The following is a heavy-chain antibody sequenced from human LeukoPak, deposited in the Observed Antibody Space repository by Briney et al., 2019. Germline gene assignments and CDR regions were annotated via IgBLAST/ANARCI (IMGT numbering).Heavy chain of an antibody. V-gene: IGHV3-48*01. D-gene: IGHD6-13*01. CDR2: ISSNSSTI. Sequence: GRSLRLPCEASGFTFDDYAMHWVRRAPGKGLEGGSYISSNSSTIYYADSVKGRFTIARDNAKNSLYLQMNSLRAEDTAVYYCARSIAAAGSGGDYWGQGTLVTVSS. J-gene: IGHJ4*02. CDR3: ARSIAAAGSGGDY. CDR1: GFTFDDYA.